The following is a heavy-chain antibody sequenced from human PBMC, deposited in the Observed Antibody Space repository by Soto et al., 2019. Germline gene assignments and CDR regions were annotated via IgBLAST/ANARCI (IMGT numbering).Heavy chain of an antibody. J-gene: IGHJ4*02. D-gene: IGHD6-6*01. CDR2: IYPDDSDA. Sequence: PGESLKISGKGSGYSFNDYWIGWVRHTPGNGLEWMGIIYPDDSDAKYSPSFQGQVTMSADKSISTAYLQWTSLKASDTAMYYCARDGLSSSSSFDYWGQGTLVTVSS. CDR1: GYSFNDYW. V-gene: IGHV5-51*01. CDR3: ARDGLSSSSSFDY.